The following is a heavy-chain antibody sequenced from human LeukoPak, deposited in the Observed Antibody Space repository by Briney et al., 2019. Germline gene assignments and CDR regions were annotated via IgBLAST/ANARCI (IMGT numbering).Heavy chain of an antibody. CDR3: SRESGAFCPFGY. D-gene: IGHD1-26*01. J-gene: IGHJ4*02. Sequence: PSRTLSPTCDFSCCFYKNKNFTMSVRQPSGLGPEWIGEVSLAGQTNYNPALNGRVTMSLDESSNQLSLKLTSVTAADTAIYYCSRESGAFCPFGYWGEGTLVIVPS. CDR1: CCFYKNKNF. V-gene: IGHV4-4*02. CDR2: VSLAGQT.